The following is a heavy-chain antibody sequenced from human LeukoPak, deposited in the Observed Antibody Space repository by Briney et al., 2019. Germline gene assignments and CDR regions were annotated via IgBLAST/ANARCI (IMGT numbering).Heavy chain of an antibody. J-gene: IGHJ3*02. CDR2: IYYSGST. Sequence: SETLSLTCTVSGGSISSSSYYWGWIRQPPGKGLEWIGSIYYSGSTYYNPSLKSRVTISVDTSKNQFSLKLGSVTAADTAVYYCARDCRDYYDSSGYSHDAFDIWGQGTMVTVSS. CDR3: ARDCRDYYDSSGYSHDAFDI. V-gene: IGHV4-39*07. CDR1: GGSISSSSYY. D-gene: IGHD3-22*01.